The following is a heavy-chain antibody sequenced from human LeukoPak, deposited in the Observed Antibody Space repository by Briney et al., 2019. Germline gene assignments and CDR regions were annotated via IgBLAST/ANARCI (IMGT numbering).Heavy chain of an antibody. V-gene: IGHV4-31*03. D-gene: IGHD6-13*01. CDR2: IYYSGST. Sequence: TSQTLSLTCTVSGGSISSGGYYWSWIRQHPGKGLEWIGYIYYSGSTYYNPSLKSRVTISVDTSKNQFSLKLSSVPAADTAVYSWARAGSAAAYYFDYGGQGTLATVS. CDR3: ARAGSAAAYYFDY. CDR1: GGSISSGGYY. J-gene: IGHJ4*02.